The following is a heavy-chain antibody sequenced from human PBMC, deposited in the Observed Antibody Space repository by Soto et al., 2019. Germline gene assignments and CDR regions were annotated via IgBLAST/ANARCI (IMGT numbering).Heavy chain of an antibody. CDR1: GYTFTSYG. CDR3: AMDYGDRPEYLKH. D-gene: IGHD4-17*01. Sequence: QVQLVQSGPDLKRPGASMKVSCKASGYTFTSYGISWVRQAPGQGLEWMAWISALKGRTQYSQKAQGRVTLSTDTSSNTAYMEMTTVRVDDTAVYYCAMDYGDRPEYLKHCGQGALVSVS. J-gene: IGHJ1*01. CDR2: ISALKGRT. V-gene: IGHV1-18*04.